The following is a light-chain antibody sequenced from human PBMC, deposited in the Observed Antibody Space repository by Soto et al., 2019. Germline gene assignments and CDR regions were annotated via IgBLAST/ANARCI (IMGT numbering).Light chain of an antibody. J-gene: IGKJ5*01. V-gene: IGKV1-9*01. Sequence: IQRTQSQSFLSPSIGESVTITCRASQVISTSLAWYQVKPGKAPKLLIYAASTLESGVPSRFSGSGSGTDFTLTISSLEPEDFAVYYCQQRSIRPLMYTFGQGTRLEIK. CDR3: QQRSIRPLMYT. CDR1: QVISTS. CDR2: AAS.